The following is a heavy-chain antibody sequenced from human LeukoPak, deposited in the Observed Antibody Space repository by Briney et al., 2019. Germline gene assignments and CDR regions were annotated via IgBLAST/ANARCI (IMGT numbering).Heavy chain of an antibody. CDR2: IYYTGST. CDR1: GGSISSSSYY. CDR3: ARLHYGGNYGYYYYYMDV. V-gene: IGHV4-39*01. Sequence: PSETLSLTCTVSGGSISSSSYYWGWIRQPPGTGLEWIGSIYYTGSTYYIPSLKSRVTISVDTSKNQFSLKLSSVTAADTAVYYCARLHYGGNYGYYYYYMDVWGKGTTVTISS. D-gene: IGHD4-23*01. J-gene: IGHJ6*03.